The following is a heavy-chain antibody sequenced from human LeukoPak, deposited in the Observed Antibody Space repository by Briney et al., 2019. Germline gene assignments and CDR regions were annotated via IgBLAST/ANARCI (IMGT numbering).Heavy chain of an antibody. V-gene: IGHV3-21*01. CDR1: GFSFNTYS. CDR3: VRDNFGDHLPFF. J-gene: IGHJ4*02. Sequence: GGSLRLSCADSGFSFNTYSMNWVRQAPGKGLEWVSSISPSSDGIFYADSLRGRFTVSRDNAKNLLYLHLNSLRVEDTAVYFCVRDNFGDHLPFFWGQGTLVTVSS. CDR2: ISPSSDGI. D-gene: IGHD2/OR15-2a*01.